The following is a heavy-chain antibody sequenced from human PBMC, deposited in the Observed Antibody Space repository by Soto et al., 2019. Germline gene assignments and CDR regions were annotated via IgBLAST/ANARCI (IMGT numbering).Heavy chain of an antibody. D-gene: IGHD6-13*01. CDR3: ARGSTGYSSSWYRY. J-gene: IGHJ4*02. Sequence: QVQLQESGPGLVKPSETLSLTCTVSGGSISSYYWSWIRQPPGKGLEWIGYIYNSGSTNYNPSLKSRVTISVDKSKNQFSLKLSSVTAADTAVYYCARGSTGYSSSWYRYWGQGTLVTVSS. CDR1: GGSISSYY. CDR2: IYNSGST. V-gene: IGHV4-59*08.